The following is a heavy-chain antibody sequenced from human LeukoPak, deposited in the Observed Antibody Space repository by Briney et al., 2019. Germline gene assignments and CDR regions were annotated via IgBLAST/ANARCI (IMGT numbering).Heavy chain of an antibody. D-gene: IGHD3-22*01. Sequence: GGSLRLSCAASGFTFSNYAMSWVRQAPGKGLGWVSGISGSGSDTYYADSVKGRFTISRDISKNTLHLQMNSLRAEDTAVYYCAKRGYYYDSRVFHGFDYWGQGTLVTVSS. CDR2: ISGSGSDT. V-gene: IGHV3-23*01. J-gene: IGHJ4*02. CDR1: GFTFSNYA. CDR3: AKRGYYYDSRVFHGFDY.